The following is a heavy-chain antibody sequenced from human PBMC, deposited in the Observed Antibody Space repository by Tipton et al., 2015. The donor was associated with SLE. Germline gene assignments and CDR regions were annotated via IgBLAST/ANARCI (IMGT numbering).Heavy chain of an antibody. J-gene: IGHJ3*01. D-gene: IGHD7-27*01. CDR3: TTDGAGEGFAFDV. CDR1: GFTFSDYY. CDR2: IKSHTDGGAQ. Sequence: SLRLSCAASGFTFSDYYMDWVRQAPGKGLEWVGRIKSHTDGGAQDFSAPVKGRFNISRDDSKDTVYLEMTSLETEDTAMYFCTTDGAGEGFAFDVWGHGSMVTVSS. V-gene: IGHV3-15*01.